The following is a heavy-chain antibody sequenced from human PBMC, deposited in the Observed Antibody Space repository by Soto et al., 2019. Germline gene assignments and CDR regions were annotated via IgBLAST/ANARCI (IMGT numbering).Heavy chain of an antibody. CDR3: AKDNNYYDSSGYYYYFDY. Sequence: GGVRSLARGASGFCFCRCSLYRVRQAPGKGLEGVSAISGSGGSTYYADSVKGRFTISRDNSKNTLYLQMNSLRAEDTAVYYCAKDNNYYDSSGYYYYFDYWGQGTLVTVSS. CDR2: ISGSGGST. D-gene: IGHD3-22*01. CDR1: GFCFCRCS. J-gene: IGHJ4*02. V-gene: IGHV3-23*01.